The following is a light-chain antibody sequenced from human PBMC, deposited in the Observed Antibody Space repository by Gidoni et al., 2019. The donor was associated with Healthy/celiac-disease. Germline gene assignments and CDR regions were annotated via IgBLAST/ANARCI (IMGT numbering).Light chain of an antibody. Sequence: DIQMTQSPSSLSASVGDRVTITCRASQSISTYLNWYQEKPGKAPKLLMYAASSLQRGVPSRFSGSGSGTDFTLIITSLQPEDFATYYCQQSYSNLVTFGGGTKVEIK. CDR3: QQSYSNLVT. V-gene: IGKV1-39*01. J-gene: IGKJ4*01. CDR2: AAS. CDR1: QSISTY.